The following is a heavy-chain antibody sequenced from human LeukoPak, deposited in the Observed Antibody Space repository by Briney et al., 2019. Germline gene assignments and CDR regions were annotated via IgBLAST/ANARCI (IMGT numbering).Heavy chain of an antibody. CDR1: GGSLSSYY. J-gene: IGHJ4*02. CDR3: ARDIEYYDSSGFPTYYFDY. D-gene: IGHD3-22*01. Sequence: SETLSLTCTVSGGSLSSYYWSWIRQPAGKGLEWIGRIYTSGSTNYNPSLKSRVTMSVDTSKNQFSLKLSSVTAADTAVYYCARDIEYYDSSGFPTYYFDYWGQGTLVTVSS. V-gene: IGHV4-4*07. CDR2: IYTSGST.